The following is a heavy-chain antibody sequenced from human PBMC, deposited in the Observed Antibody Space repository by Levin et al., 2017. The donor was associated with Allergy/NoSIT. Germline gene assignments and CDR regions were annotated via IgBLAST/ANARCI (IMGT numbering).Heavy chain of an antibody. CDR2: IDPNSGVP. CDR1: GYDFTGYY. V-gene: IGHV1-2*02. J-gene: IGHJ4*02. D-gene: IGHD5-18*01. Sequence: ASVKVSCKASGYDFTGYYVHWVRQAPGQGLEWMGWIDPNSGVPNYAQKFQGRVTMTRDTSLTTAYMELSGLRSDDTAVYYCARDTGYKDYWGQGTLVTVSS. CDR3: ARDTGYKDY.